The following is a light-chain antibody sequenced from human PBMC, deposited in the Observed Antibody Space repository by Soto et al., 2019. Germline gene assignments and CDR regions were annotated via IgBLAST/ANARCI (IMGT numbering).Light chain of an antibody. J-gene: IGKJ4*01. CDR3: LRINSYPLT. V-gene: IGKV1-17*01. CDR1: QSIRND. Sequence: DIQMTQSPSSLSASVGDRVTITCRASQSIRNDLGWYQQKPGKTPRRLIYAASSMQSGVPSRFSGSSSGTASAPTISRLQHEYSASYYSLRINSYPLTFGGGTKVEIK. CDR2: AAS.